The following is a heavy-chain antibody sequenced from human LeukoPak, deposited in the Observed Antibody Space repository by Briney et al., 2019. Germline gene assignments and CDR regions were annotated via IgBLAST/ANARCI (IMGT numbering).Heavy chain of an antibody. V-gene: IGHV4-4*07. CDR1: GGSINIYY. CDR3: ARGPLTMTRGFDP. CDR2: IYTSGST. Sequence: SETLSLTCTVSGGSINIYYWSWIRQPAGKGLEWIGRIYTSGSTSYNPSLKTRVTMSVDTSKNQFSLKLSSVTAADTAVYYCARGPLTMTRGFDPWGQGTLVTVSS. D-gene: IGHD4-17*01. J-gene: IGHJ5*02.